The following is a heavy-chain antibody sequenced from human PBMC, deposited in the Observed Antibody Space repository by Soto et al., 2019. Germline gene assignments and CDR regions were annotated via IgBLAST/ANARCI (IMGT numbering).Heavy chain of an antibody. J-gene: IGHJ5*02. Sequence: QVQLVQSGAEVKKPGSSVKVSCKASGGTFSSYVVRWVRQAPGQGLEWVGGVIPIFGTANYAQKFQGRVTITADKSTSTVYMELSSLRSDDTAVYYCASGEHNWFDPWGQGTLVNVSS. CDR1: GGTFSSYV. CDR3: ASGEHNWFDP. CDR2: VIPIFGTA. D-gene: IGHD1-26*01. V-gene: IGHV1-69*06.